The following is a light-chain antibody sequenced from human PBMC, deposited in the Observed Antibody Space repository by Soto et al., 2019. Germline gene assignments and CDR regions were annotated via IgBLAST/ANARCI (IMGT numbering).Light chain of an antibody. J-gene: IGKJ1*01. CDR1: QSVDTTF. CDR3: QQYMSSVT. CDR2: GAS. Sequence: EIVLTQSPGSLSLSPGQRATLSCRASQSVDTTFFAWYQKKPGQAPRLLIYGASKRATGIPDRFSGSGYGTALRLIISRLEPEDFDVYCCQQYMSSVTFGQGTKVEIK. V-gene: IGKV3-20*01.